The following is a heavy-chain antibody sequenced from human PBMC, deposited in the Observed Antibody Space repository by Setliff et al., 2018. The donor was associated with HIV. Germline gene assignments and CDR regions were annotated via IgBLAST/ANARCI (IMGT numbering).Heavy chain of an antibody. J-gene: IGHJ4*02. CDR1: GYSFTGYW. CDR2: IYPGDSDT. V-gene: IGHV5-51*01. CDR3: ARSATYYYDF. Sequence: PGESLKISCKASGYSFTGYWIGWVRQMPGKGLEWMGIIYPGDSDTRYSPSFQGQVTISADKSISTAYLQWSSLKASDTTMYYCARSATYYYDFWGQGTLVTVSS.